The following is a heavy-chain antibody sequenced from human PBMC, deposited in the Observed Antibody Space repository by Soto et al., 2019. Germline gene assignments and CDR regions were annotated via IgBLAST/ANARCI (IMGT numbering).Heavy chain of an antibody. D-gene: IGHD2-21*02. CDR2: IHHSGSI. V-gene: IGHV4-30-4*08. Sequence: QVQLQQSGPGLVKPSQTLSLTYTVSGDSISSDYYHWTWIRQSPGKGLEWIGYIHHSGSILYNPSLKSRVTISVDTSKNQFSLHLTSVTAADTAVYFCAREDDGGDSLDVWGQGTTVTVSS. CDR1: GDSISSDYYH. J-gene: IGHJ6*02. CDR3: AREDDGGDSLDV.